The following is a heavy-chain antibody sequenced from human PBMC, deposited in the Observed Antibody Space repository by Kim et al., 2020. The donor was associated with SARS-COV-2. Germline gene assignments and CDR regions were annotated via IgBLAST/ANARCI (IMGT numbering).Heavy chain of an antibody. CDR2: ST. V-gene: IGHV3-64D*06. Sequence: STYYADSVKGRFTISRDNSKNTLYLQMSSLRAEDTAVYYCVLWATSRFDYWGQGTLVTVSS. CDR3: VLWATSRFDY. J-gene: IGHJ4*02. D-gene: IGHD5-12*01.